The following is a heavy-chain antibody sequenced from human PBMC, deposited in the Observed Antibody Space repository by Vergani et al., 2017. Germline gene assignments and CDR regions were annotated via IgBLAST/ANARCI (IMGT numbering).Heavy chain of an antibody. Sequence: QVQLQESGPGLVKPSETLSLTCTVSGGSISSYYWSWIRQPAGKGLEWIGRIYTSGSTNYNPSLKSRVTMSVDTSKNQFSLKLSSVTAADTAVYYCARGTTIFGVVIADDAFDIWGQGTMVTVSS. D-gene: IGHD3-3*01. CDR1: GGSISSYY. J-gene: IGHJ3*02. CDR3: ARGTTIFGVVIADDAFDI. CDR2: IYTSGST. V-gene: IGHV4-4*07.